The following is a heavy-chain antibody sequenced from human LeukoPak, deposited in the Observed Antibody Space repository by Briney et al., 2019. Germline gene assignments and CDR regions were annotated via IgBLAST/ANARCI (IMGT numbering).Heavy chain of an antibody. Sequence: GGSLRLSCAASGFIFSNAWMNWVRQAPGKGLEWVGRIKSKTDGGTTDYAAPVKGRFTISRDDSKNTLYLQMNSLNTEDTAVHYCTTDGLMAYGSGSDYWGQGTLVTVSS. D-gene: IGHD3-10*01. CDR2: IKSKTDGGTT. V-gene: IGHV3-15*07. CDR1: GFIFSNAW. J-gene: IGHJ4*02. CDR3: TTDGLMAYGSGSDY.